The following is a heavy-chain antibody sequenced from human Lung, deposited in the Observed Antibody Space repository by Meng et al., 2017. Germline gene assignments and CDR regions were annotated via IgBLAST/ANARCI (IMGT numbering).Heavy chain of an antibody. J-gene: IGHJ4*02. D-gene: IGHD3-22*01. CDR3: ARVGYYYDSGGYYGIDY. V-gene: IGHV4-39*01. CDR2: IYYTGST. Sequence: QLQLQESGPGLVKPSETLSLTCTVSGGSIGSSSYHWGWIRQPPGKGLEWIGSIYYTGSTYYNPSLKSRVTISVDTSKNQFSLKLSSVTAADTAVFYCARVGYYYDSGGYYGIDYWGQGTLVTVSS. CDR1: GGSIGSSSYH.